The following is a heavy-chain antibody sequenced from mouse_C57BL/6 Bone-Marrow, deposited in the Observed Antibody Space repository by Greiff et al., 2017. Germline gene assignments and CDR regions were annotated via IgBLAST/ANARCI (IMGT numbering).Heavy chain of an antibody. D-gene: IGHD1-1*01. CDR1: GFTFTDYY. CDR3: ERYPANYGSSYVDWYFDV. Sequence: EVHLVESGGGLVQPGGSLSLSCAASGFTFTDYYMSWVRQPPGKALEWLGFIRNKANGYTTEYSASVKGRFTISRDNSQSILYLQMNALRAEDSATYYCERYPANYGSSYVDWYFDVWGTGTTVTVSS. J-gene: IGHJ1*03. V-gene: IGHV7-3*01. CDR2: IRNKANGYTT.